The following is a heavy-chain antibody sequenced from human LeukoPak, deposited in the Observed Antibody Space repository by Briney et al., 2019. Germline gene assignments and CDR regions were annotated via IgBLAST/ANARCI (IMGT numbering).Heavy chain of an antibody. Sequence: SVKVSCKASGGTFSSYAISWVRQAPGQGLEWMGGIIPIFGTANYAQKFQGRVTITADESTSTAYMELSSLRSEDTAVYYCARPLDYYDSSGYYPGHWGQGTLVTVSS. D-gene: IGHD3-22*01. J-gene: IGHJ4*02. CDR3: ARPLDYYDSSGYYPGH. V-gene: IGHV1-69*13. CDR2: IIPIFGTA. CDR1: GGTFSSYA.